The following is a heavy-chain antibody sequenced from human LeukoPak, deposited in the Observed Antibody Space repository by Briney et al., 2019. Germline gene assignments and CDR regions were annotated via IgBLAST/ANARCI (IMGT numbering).Heavy chain of an antibody. Sequence: GGSLRLSCAASGFTFSRYSMHWVRHAPGKGLVCVSHINTDGTGTNYADSVKGRFIIFRDNAKNTVYLQMNSLRAEDTAVYYCARVMMTKNWFDPWGQGTLVTVSS. D-gene: IGHD3-16*01. J-gene: IGHJ5*02. CDR2: INTDGTGT. CDR1: GFTFSRYS. V-gene: IGHV3-74*01. CDR3: ARVMMTKNWFDP.